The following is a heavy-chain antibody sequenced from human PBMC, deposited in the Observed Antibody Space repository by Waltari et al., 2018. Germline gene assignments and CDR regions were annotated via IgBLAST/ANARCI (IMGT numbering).Heavy chain of an antibody. CDR2: IYSGGST. V-gene: IGHV3-53*01. J-gene: IGHJ3*02. CDR1: GFTVSSNY. CDR3: ARVPINLDDAFDI. Sequence: EVQLVESGGGLIQPGGSLRLSCAASGFTVSSNYMSWVRQAPGKGVEWVSVIYSGGSTYYADSVKGRFTISRDNSKNTLYLQMNSLRAEDTAVYYCARVPINLDDAFDIWGQGTMVTVSS.